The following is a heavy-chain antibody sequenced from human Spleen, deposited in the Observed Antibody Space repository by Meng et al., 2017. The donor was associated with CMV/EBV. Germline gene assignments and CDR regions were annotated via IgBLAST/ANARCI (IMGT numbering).Heavy chain of an antibody. CDR1: GGSISSGDYY. V-gene: IGHV4-30-4*08. D-gene: IGHD5-18*01. CDR2: IYYSGST. Sequence: SGGSISSGDYYWSWIRQPPGKGLEWIGYIYYSGSTYYNPSLTSRVTISVDTSKNQFSLKLSSLTAADTAVYYCARDSLLYSYGSDYWGQGTLVTVSS. CDR3: ARDSLLYSYGSDY. J-gene: IGHJ4*02.